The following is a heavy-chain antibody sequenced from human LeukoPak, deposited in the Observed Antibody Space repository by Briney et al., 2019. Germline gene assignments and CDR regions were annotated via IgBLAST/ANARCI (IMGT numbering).Heavy chain of an antibody. V-gene: IGHV1-18*01. CDR3: ARTLLQYYDFWSGYRWGGAFDI. Sequence: ASVKVSCKASGYTFTSYGISWVRQAPGQGLEWMGWISAYNGNTNYAQKLQGRVTMTTDTSTSTAYMELRSLRSDDTAVYYCARTLLQYYDFWSGYRWGGAFDIWGQGTMVTVSS. J-gene: IGHJ3*02. CDR1: GYTFTSYG. CDR2: ISAYNGNT. D-gene: IGHD3-3*01.